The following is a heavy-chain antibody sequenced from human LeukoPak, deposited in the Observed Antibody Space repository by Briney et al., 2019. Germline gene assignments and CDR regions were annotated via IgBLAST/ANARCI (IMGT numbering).Heavy chain of an antibody. CDR3: ARERSGSYGQFDI. J-gene: IGHJ4*02. D-gene: IGHD1-26*01. V-gene: IGHV3-21*04. CDR1: AFTFTSYG. CDR2: LSSSGSDI. Sequence: GGSLRLSCAASAFTFTSYGMHWVRQAPGKGLEWVSCLSSSGSDIYYANSVKGRLTISRDNAKKSLYLQMNSLRAEDTAVYYCARERSGSYGQFDIWGQGTLVTVSS.